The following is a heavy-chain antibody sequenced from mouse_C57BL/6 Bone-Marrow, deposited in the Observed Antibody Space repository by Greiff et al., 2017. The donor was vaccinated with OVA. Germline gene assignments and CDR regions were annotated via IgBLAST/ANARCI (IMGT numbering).Heavy chain of an antibody. CDR3: TPDGYYRYFEV. J-gene: IGHJ1*03. V-gene: IGHV14-1*01. CDR2: IDPEDGDT. Sequence: EVQLQQSGAELVRPGASVKLPCTASGFNIKDYYMHWVKQRPEQGLEWIGRIDPEDGDTEYAPKFQGKATMTADTSSNPAYLQLSSLTSEDTAVYYCTPDGYYRYFEVWAQGPRSPSPQ. CDR1: GFNIKDYY. D-gene: IGHD2-3*01.